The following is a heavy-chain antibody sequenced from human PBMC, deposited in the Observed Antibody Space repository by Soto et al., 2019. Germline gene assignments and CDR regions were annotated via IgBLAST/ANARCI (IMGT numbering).Heavy chain of an antibody. V-gene: IGHV3-30*03. Sequence: QVLLVESGGGVVQPGGSLRLSCAASGFTFRTHGMHWVRQAPGKGLEWVALISNDGTNKYYADSVKGRFTIPRDNSEKMVFLQLNPLRSADTAVYYCATPWDQWAPDHWGQGTLVTVPS. D-gene: IGHD1-26*01. CDR2: ISNDGTNK. CDR1: GFTFRTHG. CDR3: ATPWDQWAPDH. J-gene: IGHJ4*02.